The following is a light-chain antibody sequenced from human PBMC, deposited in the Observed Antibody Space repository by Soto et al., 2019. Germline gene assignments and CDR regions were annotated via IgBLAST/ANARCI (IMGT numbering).Light chain of an antibody. CDR3: QQRNMWPIT. CDR1: QSVDSN. J-gene: IGKJ5*01. CDR2: RAS. Sequence: EIVMTQSPAALSVSPGERATLSCRASQSVDSNLVWYQQKPGQSPRLLIFRASTRASGIPARFSGSGSGTEFTLTISSLEPEDSAVYYCQQRNMWPITFGQGTRLEI. V-gene: IGKV3-15*01.